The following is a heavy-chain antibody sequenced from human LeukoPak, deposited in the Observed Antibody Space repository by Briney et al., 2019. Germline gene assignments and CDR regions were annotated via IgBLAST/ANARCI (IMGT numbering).Heavy chain of an antibody. CDR2: ISRSGSTT. V-gene: IGHV3-48*03. D-gene: IGHD3-16*01. Sequence: GGSLRLSCAASGFTFSSYEMNWVRQAPGKGLEWVSYISRSGSTTYYADSVKGRFTISRDNAKNSLYLQMNSLRAEDTAVYYCARDGGYYYMDVWGKGTTVTISS. CDR3: ARDGGYYYMDV. J-gene: IGHJ6*03. CDR1: GFTFSSYE.